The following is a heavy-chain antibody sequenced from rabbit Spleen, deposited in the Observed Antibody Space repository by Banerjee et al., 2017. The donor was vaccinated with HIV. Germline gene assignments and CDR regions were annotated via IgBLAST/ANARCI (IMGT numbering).Heavy chain of an antibody. J-gene: IGHJ3*01. CDR2: IDPVFGIT. V-gene: IGHV1S47*01. CDR1: GFTLSNYY. CDR3: VRDGISFVSTGWGLTRLDL. D-gene: IGHD4-1*01. Sequence: QEQLVESGGGLVQPGGSLKLSCKASGFTLSNYYMNWVRQAPGKGLEWIGYIDPVFGITYYASWVNGRFSISRSTSLNTVTLQMTSLTAADTATYFCVRDGISFVSTGWGLTRLDLWGQGTLVTVS.